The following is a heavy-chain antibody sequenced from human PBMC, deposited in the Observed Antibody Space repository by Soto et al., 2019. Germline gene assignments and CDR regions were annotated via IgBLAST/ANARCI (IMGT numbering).Heavy chain of an antibody. CDR3: VKLYGSGSLEIDD. CDR1: GFTFSSYA. CDR2: ISSNGGST. V-gene: IGHV3-64D*08. D-gene: IGHD3-10*01. Sequence: PGGSLRLSCSASGFTFSSYAMHWVRQAPGKGLEYVSAISSNGGSTYYADSVKGRFTISRDNSKNTLYLQMSSLRAEDTAVYYCVKLYGSGSLEIDDWGQGTLVTVSS. J-gene: IGHJ4*02.